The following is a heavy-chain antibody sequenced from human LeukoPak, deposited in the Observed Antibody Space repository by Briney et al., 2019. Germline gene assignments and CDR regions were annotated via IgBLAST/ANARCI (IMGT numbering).Heavy chain of an antibody. Sequence: GGSLRLSCSASGFTFSTYSMNWVRQAPGKGLEWVSSISSSSRYIYYADSVKGRFTISRDNAKNSLYLQMNSLRAEDTAVYYCARAPAHYYDSSDHYYVGESYFDYWGQGTLVAVSS. CDR3: ARAPAHYYDSSDHYYVGESYFDY. J-gene: IGHJ4*02. CDR2: ISSSSRYI. V-gene: IGHV3-21*01. CDR1: GFTFSTYS. D-gene: IGHD3-22*01.